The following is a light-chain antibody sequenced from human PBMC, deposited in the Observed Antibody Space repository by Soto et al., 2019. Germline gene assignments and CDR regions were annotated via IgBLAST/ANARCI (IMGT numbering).Light chain of an antibody. CDR3: CSYAGSSTWV. CDR1: TSDVGSYNH. CDR2: EGS. V-gene: IGLV2-23*01. J-gene: IGLJ3*02. Sequence: QSALTQPASESGSPGQWITISCTGTTSDVGSYNHVSWYQQYPGKAPKLMIYEGSKRPSGVSNRFSGSKSGNTASLTISGLQAEDEADYYCCSYAGSSTWVFGGGTKVTVL.